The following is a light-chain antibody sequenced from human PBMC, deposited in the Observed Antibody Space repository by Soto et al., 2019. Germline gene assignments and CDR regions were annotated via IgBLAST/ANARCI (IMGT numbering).Light chain of an antibody. Sequence: SYELTQPPSVSVAPGKTARITCGGNNIGSKSVHWYQQKPGQAPVLVIYYDSDRPSGIPERFSGSNSGNTATLTISRVEAGDEADYYCQVWDRSSDSYVFGTGTKLTVL. CDR3: QVWDRSSDSYV. CDR1: NIGSKS. J-gene: IGLJ1*01. CDR2: YDS. V-gene: IGLV3-21*04.